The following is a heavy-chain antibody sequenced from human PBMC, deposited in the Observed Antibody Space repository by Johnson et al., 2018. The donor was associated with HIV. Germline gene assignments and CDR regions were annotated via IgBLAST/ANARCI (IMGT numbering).Heavy chain of an antibody. D-gene: IGHD3-22*01. V-gene: IGHV3-7*03. CDR3: AKDRGDSSGYYYADAFDI. CDR2: IKQDGSEK. Sequence: VQLVESGGGLVQPGGSLRLSCAASGFTFSSYWMSWVRRAPGKGLEWVANIKQDGSEKYYVDSVKGRFTISRDNAKNSLYLQMNSLRAEDTAVYYCAKDRGDSSGYYYADAFDIWGQGTMVTVSS. J-gene: IGHJ3*02. CDR1: GFTFSSYW.